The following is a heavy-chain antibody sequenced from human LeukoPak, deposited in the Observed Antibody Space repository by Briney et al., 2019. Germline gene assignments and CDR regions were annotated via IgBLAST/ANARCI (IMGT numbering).Heavy chain of an antibody. V-gene: IGHV4-4*02. Sequence: SGTLSLTCAVSGGSISSSNWWSWVRQPPGKGLEWIGEIYHSGSTNYNPSLKRRVTISVDKSKNQFSLKLSSVTAADTAVYYCARAPAVVYYYYYMDVWGKGTTVTVSS. CDR1: GGSISSSNW. CDR2: IYHSGST. CDR3: ARAPAVVYYYYYMDV. D-gene: IGHD2-2*01. J-gene: IGHJ6*03.